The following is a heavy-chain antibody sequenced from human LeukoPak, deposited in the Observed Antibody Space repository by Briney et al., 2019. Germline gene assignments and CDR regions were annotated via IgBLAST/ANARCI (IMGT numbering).Heavy chain of an antibody. CDR2: IRGRGGST. Sequence: GGSLRLSCAASGFTLSSHAMSWVRQAPGKGLEWVSAIRGRGGSTYYADSVKDRFTISRDNSKNTLYLQMNSLRAEDTAVYYCRKDYEPLVGVHRWGDGFDPWGQGALVSVSS. D-gene: IGHD1-26*01. J-gene: IGHJ5*02. CDR1: GFTLSSHA. CDR3: RKDYEPLVGVHRWGDGFDP. V-gene: IGHV3-23*01.